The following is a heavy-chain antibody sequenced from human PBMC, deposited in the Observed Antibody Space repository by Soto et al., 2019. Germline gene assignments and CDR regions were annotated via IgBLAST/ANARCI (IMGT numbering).Heavy chain of an antibody. V-gene: IGHV5-10-1*01. CDR3: ARQIYDSDTGPNFQYYFDS. J-gene: IGHJ4*02. CDR2: IDPSDSQT. Sequence: GESLKISCKGSGYIFAGYWITWVRQKPGKGLEWMGRIDPSDSQTYYSPSFRGHVTISATKSITTVFLQWSSMRASDTAIYHCARQIYDSDTGPNFQYYFDSWGQGTPVTVSS. D-gene: IGHD3-22*01. CDR1: GYIFAGYW.